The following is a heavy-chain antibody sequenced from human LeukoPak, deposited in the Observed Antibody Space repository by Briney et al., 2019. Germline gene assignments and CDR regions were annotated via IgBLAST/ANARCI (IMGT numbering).Heavy chain of an antibody. J-gene: IGHJ3*02. CDR2: ISLTGLT. CDR3: ARVVQGFDDFEI. Sequence: SETLSLTCGVSGGSISNTNWWSWVRQPPGQGLEWIGEISLTGLTHYNPSLESRVTVSLDKSKNQLSLNLTSVTAADTAVYYCARVVQGFDDFEIWGQGTMVTVSS. V-gene: IGHV4-4*02. CDR1: GGSISNTNW. D-gene: IGHD2-2*01.